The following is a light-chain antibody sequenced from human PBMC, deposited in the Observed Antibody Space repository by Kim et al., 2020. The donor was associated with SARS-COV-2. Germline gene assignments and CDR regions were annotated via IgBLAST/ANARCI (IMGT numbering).Light chain of an antibody. CDR3: QQYGSLPWT. CDR1: QSVSNKY. CDR2: GAS. V-gene: IGKV3-20*01. Sequence: EIVLTQSPGTLSLSPGERATLSCRASQSVSNKYLAWYQQKPGQAPRLLIYGASSRATGIPDSFSGSGSGTDFTLTISRLEPEDFAVYYCQQYGSLPWTFGQGTKVDIK. J-gene: IGKJ1*01.